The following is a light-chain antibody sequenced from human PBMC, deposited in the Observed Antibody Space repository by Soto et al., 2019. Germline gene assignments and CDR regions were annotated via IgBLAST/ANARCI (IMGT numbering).Light chain of an antibody. CDR1: QTISSW. Sequence: DIHMTQSPATLSGSVGDRVTITCRPSQTISSWLAWYQQKPGKAPKLLIYKASTLKSGDPSRFSGSGSGTEFTLTVSSLQPDDFATYYCQHYNSYSEAFGQGTKVHIK. CDR3: QHYNSYSEA. CDR2: KAS. J-gene: IGKJ1*01. V-gene: IGKV1-5*03.